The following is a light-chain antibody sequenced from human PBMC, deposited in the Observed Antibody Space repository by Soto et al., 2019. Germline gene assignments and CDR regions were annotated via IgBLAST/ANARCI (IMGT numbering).Light chain of an antibody. J-gene: IGKJ4*01. CDR3: QQYGSPAGLT. CDR1: QFVSSSY. V-gene: IGKV3-20*01. CDR2: AAS. Sequence: EIVLTQSPDTLSLSPGERATLSCRASQFVSSSYFAWYQQKPGQAPRLLIFAASSRATGVPDRFSGSGSGTDFILTISRLEPEDFAAYYCQQYGSPAGLTLGGGTKVDIK.